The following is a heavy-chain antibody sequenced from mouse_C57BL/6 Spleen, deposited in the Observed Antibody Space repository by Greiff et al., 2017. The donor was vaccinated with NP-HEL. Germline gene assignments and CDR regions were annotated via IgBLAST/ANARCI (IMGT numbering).Heavy chain of an antibody. J-gene: IGHJ4*01. CDR1: GYSITSGYY. D-gene: IGHD1-1*02. CDR3: AREAIWSPYAMDY. CDR2: ISYDGSN. Sequence: EVKLEESGPGLVKPSQSLSLTCSVTGYSITSGYYWNWIRQFPGNKLEWMGYISYDGSNNYNPSLKNRISITRDTSKNQFFLKLNSVTTEDTATYYCAREAIWSPYAMDYWGQGTSVTVSS. V-gene: IGHV3-6*01.